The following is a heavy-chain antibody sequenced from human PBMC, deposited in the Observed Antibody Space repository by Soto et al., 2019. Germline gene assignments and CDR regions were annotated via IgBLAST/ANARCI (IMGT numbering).Heavy chain of an antibody. CDR1: GFTFSSYG. CDR2: IWYDGSNK. Sequence: QVQLVESGGGVVQPGRSLRLSCAASGFTFSSYGMHWVRQAPGKGLEWVAVIWYDGSNKYYADSVKGRFTISRDNSKNTLYLQMNSLRAEDTAVYYCAVDTAMVTRLGWATGFDYWGQGTLVTVSS. V-gene: IGHV3-33*01. D-gene: IGHD5-18*01. J-gene: IGHJ4*02. CDR3: AVDTAMVTRLGWATGFDY.